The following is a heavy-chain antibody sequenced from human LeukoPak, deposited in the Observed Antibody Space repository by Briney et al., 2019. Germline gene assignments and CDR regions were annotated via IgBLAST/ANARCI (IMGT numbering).Heavy chain of an antibody. D-gene: IGHD6-6*01. V-gene: IGHV1-2*02. CDR2: INPNSGGT. J-gene: IGHJ5*02. CDR1: GYTFTDYY. Sequence: ASVKVSCKTSGYTFTDYYMYWVRQASGQGLEWMGWINPNSGGTNYAQKFQGRVTMTRDTSISTAYMELSRLRSDDTAVYYCARAFEYSSSSWFDPWGQGTLVTVSS. CDR3: ARAFEYSSSSWFDP.